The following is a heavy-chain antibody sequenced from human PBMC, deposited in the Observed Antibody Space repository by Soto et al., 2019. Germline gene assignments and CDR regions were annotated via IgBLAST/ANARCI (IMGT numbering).Heavy chain of an antibody. CDR1: GLTFSRFA. CDR3: KTFVFYGDSLVEY. V-gene: IGHV3-23*01. CDR2: ISGGGGST. Sequence: EVQLLESGGDLVQPGGSLRLSCVASGLTFSRFALSWFRQSPGKGLEWVSAISGGGGSTYYADSVKGRFTVSRDNSKNTLYLQMNTLRAEDTAVYYCKTFVFYGDSLVEYWGQGTLVTVSS. J-gene: IGHJ4*02. D-gene: IGHD4-17*01.